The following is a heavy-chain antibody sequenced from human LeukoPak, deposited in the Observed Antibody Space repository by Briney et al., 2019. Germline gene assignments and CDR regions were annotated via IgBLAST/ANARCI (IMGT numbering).Heavy chain of an antibody. V-gene: IGHV3-48*01. CDR1: GFTFSTYS. J-gene: IGHJ4*02. Sequence: GGSLRLSCAASGFTFSTYSMNWVRQAPGKGLEWLSYISSSSSTIYYAGSVRGRFTISRDNAKKSLYLQMNSLRAEDTAVYYCARGSDDTSGYYSGAGARADYWCQRTQVTVSS. CDR2: ISSSSSTI. CDR3: ARGSDDTSGYYSGAGARADY. D-gene: IGHD3-22*01.